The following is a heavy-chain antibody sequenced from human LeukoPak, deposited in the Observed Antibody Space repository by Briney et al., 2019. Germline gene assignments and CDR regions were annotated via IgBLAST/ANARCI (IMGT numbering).Heavy chain of an antibody. Sequence: GGSLRLSCAASGFTFSSYAMSWVRQAPGKGPEWVAGVTYDRRTEFYADSVKGRFTLSRDNSKNAVYLQMNSLRTEDTAVYYCARDLGFGAPDDSWGQGTLVTVSS. J-gene: IGHJ4*02. CDR3: ARDLGFGAPDDS. D-gene: IGHD3-10*01. CDR1: GFTFSSYA. V-gene: IGHV3-30*03. CDR2: VTYDRRTE.